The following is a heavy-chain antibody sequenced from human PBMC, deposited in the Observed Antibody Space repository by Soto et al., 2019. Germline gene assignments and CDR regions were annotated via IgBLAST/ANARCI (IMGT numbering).Heavy chain of an antibody. CDR1: GFTFSSYW. D-gene: IGHD5-12*01. J-gene: IGHJ4*02. Sequence: EVQLVESGGGLVQPGGSLRLSCAASGFTFSSYWMSWVRQAPGKGLEWVANIKQDGSEKYYVDSVKGRFTISRDNAKNSLYLQMNILRAEDTAVYYCARQGEGDGVATITVIFDYWGQGTLVTVSS. CDR2: IKQDGSEK. V-gene: IGHV3-7*05. CDR3: ARQGEGDGVATITVIFDY.